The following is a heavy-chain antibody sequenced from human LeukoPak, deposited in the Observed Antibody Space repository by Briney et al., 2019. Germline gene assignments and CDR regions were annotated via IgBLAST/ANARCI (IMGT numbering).Heavy chain of an antibody. V-gene: IGHV1-46*01. J-gene: IGHJ4*02. CDR2: INPSGGST. D-gene: IGHD3-10*01. CDR1: GGTFSSYA. CDR3: AREHGSGSYYTE. Sequence: ASVKVSCKASGGTFSSYAISWVRQAPGQGLEWMGIINPSGGSTSYAQKFQGRVTMTRDTSTSTVYMELSSLRSEDTAVYYCAREHGSGSYYTEWGQGTLVTVSS.